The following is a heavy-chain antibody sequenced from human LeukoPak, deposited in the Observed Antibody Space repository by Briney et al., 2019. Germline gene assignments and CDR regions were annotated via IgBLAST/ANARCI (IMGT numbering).Heavy chain of an antibody. J-gene: IGHJ4*02. CDR1: GGSISSSSYY. Sequence: SETLSLTCTVSGGSISSSSYYWGWIRQPPGKGLEWIGSIYYSGSTYYNPSLKSRVTISVDTSKNQFSLKLSSVTAADTAVYYCASPHGPSSGWYYFDYWGQGTLVTVSS. V-gene: IGHV4-39*01. CDR2: IYYSGST. CDR3: ASPHGPSSGWYYFDY. D-gene: IGHD6-19*01.